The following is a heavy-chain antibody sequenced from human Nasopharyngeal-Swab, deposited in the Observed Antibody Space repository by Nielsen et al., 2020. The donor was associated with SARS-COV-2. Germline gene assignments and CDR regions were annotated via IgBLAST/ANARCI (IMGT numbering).Heavy chain of an antibody. CDR2: MNPNSGNT. CDR1: GYTFTSYD. J-gene: IGHJ6*02. V-gene: IGHV1-8*01. CDR3: ARSRVAEDYYYYYGMDV. Sequence: ASVKVSCKASGYTFTSYDINWVRQATGQGLEWMGWMNPNSGNTGYAQKFQGRVTMTRNTSISTAYMELSSLRSEDTAVYYCARSRVAEDYYYYYGMDVWGQGTTVTVSS.